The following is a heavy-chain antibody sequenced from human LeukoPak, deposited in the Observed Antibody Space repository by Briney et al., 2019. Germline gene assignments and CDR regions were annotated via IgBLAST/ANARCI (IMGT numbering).Heavy chain of an antibody. D-gene: IGHD2-2*01. CDR2: IYYTGST. V-gene: IGHV4-59*08. J-gene: IGHJ3*02. CDR3: ARPSIPSAAASALDI. Sequence: SETLSLTCSVSGGSISTYYWTWIRQPPGKGLEWIGYIYYTGSTNYNPSLTSRATMSVDTSKSQLSLKMTSVTAADTAVYYCARPSIPSAAASALDIWGQGTMVTVSS. CDR1: GGSISTYY.